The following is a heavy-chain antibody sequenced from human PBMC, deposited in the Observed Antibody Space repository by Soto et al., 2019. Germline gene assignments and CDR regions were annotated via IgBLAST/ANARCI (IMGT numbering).Heavy chain of an antibody. D-gene: IGHD6-19*01. CDR1: GFTFSSYA. CDR2: ISYDGSNK. CDR3: ARDGRRGQWLVGYYFDY. Sequence: QVQLVESGGGVVQPGRSLRLSCAASGFTFSSYAMHWVRQAPGKGLEWVAVISYDGSNKYYADSVKGRFTISRDNSKNTLYLQMNSLRAEDTAVYYCARDGRRGQWLVGYYFDYWGQGTLVTVSS. J-gene: IGHJ4*02. V-gene: IGHV3-30-3*01.